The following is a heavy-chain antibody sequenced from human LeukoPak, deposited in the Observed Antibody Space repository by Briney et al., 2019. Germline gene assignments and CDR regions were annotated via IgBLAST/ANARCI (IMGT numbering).Heavy chain of an antibody. CDR2: ISYDGSNK. V-gene: IGHV3-30*18. J-gene: IGHJ4*02. CDR1: GFTFSSYG. D-gene: IGHD3-9*01. Sequence: GGSLRLSCVASGFTFSSYGMHWVRQAPGKGLEWVAVISYDGSNKYYADSVKGRFTISRDNSKNTLYLQMNSLRAEDTAVYYCAKDLSAPEGDILTGYPGEPLGYWGQGTLVTVSS. CDR3: AKDLSAPEGDILTGYPGEPLGY.